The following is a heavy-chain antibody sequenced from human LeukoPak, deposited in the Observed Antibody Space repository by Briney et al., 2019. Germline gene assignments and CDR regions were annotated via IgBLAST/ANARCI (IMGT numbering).Heavy chain of an antibody. CDR2: AYYRGSA. Sequence: NPSETLSLTCGVSGGSISSTNWWSWIRQPPGKGLEWIGYAYYRGSANYNPSLKSRVTISVDTSKNQFSLRLTSVTAADTAVYYCARRFGGYSNFDYWGPGTLVTVSS. D-gene: IGHD5-12*01. CDR1: GGSISSTNW. V-gene: IGHV4-59*08. CDR3: ARRFGGYSNFDY. J-gene: IGHJ4*02.